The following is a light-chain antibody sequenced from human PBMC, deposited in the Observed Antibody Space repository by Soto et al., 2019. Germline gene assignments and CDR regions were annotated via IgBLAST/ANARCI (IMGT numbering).Light chain of an antibody. CDR3: QQAASFPIT. J-gene: IGKJ5*01. CDR1: QSISSY. Sequence: DIQMTQSPSSLSASVGDRVTITCRASQSISSYLNWYQQKPGKAPKLLIYAASNLQSGVPSRFSGSGSGTDFTLTINSLQPEDFATYYCQQAASFPITFGQGTRLEIK. V-gene: IGKV1-39*01. CDR2: AAS.